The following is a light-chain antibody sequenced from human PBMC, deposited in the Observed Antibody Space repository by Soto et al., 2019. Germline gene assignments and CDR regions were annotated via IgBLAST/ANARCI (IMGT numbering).Light chain of an antibody. Sequence: EVVLTQSPGTLSLSQGERATLSCRASRSVSSYYVAWHQQKAGQAPKLLIYAASRRATGIPDRFSGSGSGTDFTLTISRLEPEDFAVYYCQHYDGSPLTFGQGTKVDVK. V-gene: IGKV3-20*01. J-gene: IGKJ1*01. CDR1: RSVSSYY. CDR2: AAS. CDR3: QHYDGSPLT.